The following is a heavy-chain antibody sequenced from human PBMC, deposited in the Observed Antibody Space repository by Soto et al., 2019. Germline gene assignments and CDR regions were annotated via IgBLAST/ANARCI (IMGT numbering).Heavy chain of an antibody. D-gene: IGHD6-13*01. J-gene: IGHJ4*02. CDR2: VSDSGSNT. CDR3: AKIAAAVSDY. Sequence: EVQLLESGGGLVQPGGSLRLSCAASGFTFSNYAMSWVRQAPGKGLEWVSSVSDSGSNTFYADSVKGRFTISRDNSKNTLFLQMNSLRGDDTALYYCAKIAAAVSDYWGQGALVTVSS. CDR1: GFTFSNYA. V-gene: IGHV3-23*01.